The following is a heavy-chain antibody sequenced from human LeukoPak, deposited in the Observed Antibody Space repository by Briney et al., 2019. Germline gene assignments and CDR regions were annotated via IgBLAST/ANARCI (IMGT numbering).Heavy chain of an antibody. V-gene: IGHV4-59*01. CDR1: GGSISSYY. D-gene: IGHD6-19*01. Sequence: SETLSLTCTVSGGSISSYYWSWIRQPPGKGLEWIGNIYYSGSTNYNPSLKSRVTLSVDTSKNQFSLKLSSVTAADTAVYYCARAVAVAGPDGYYYYGMDVWGQGTTVTVSS. J-gene: IGHJ6*02. CDR3: ARAVAVAGPDGYYYYGMDV. CDR2: IYYSGST.